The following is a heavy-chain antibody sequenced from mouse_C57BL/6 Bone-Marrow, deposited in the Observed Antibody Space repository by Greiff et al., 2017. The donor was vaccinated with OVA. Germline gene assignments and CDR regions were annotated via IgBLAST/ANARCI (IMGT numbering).Heavy chain of an antibody. CDR2: IDPSDSET. J-gene: IGHJ2*01. V-gene: IGHV1-52*01. Sequence: QVQLQQPGAELVRPGSSVKLSCKASGYTFTSYWMHWVKQRPIQGLEWIGNIDPSDSETHYNQKFKDTATLTVDKSSSTAYMQLSSLTSEDSAVYYCARSRAITTVVVPFDYWGQGTTLTVSS. D-gene: IGHD1-1*01. CDR3: ARSRAITTVVVPFDY. CDR1: GYTFTSYW.